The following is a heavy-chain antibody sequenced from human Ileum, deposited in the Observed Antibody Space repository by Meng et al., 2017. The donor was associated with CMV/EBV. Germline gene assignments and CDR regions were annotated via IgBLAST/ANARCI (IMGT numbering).Heavy chain of an antibody. D-gene: IGHD6-13*01. CDR3: AHRRGIEEYFQH. CDR1: GFSLSTSGVG. CDR2: IYWDDDK. J-gene: IGHJ1*01. V-gene: IGHV2-5*02. Sequence: TLTRPGPTSVNPTQTLTLTCTFSGFSLSTSGVGVGWIRQPPGKALEWLALIYWDDDKRYSPSLKSRLTITKDTSKNQVVLTMTNMDPVDTATYYCAHRRGIEEYFQHWGQGTLVTVSS.